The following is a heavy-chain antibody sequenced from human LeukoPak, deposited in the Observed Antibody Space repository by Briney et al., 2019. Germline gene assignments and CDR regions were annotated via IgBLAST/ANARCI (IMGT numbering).Heavy chain of an antibody. CDR1: GGSISSADFY. J-gene: IGHJ4*02. Sequence: PSETLSLTCAVSGGSISSADFYWSWIRQHPGKGLEWIGFIYYSGGAYYNPSLKSRVSISVDTSKNQFSLTLNSVTAADTAVYYCARGSDYFDYWGQGTLVTVSS. V-gene: IGHV4-31*11. CDR3: ARGSDYFDY. CDR2: IYYSGGA.